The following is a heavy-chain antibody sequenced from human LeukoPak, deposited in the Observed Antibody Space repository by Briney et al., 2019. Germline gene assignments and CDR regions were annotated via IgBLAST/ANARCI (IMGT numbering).Heavy chain of an antibody. J-gene: IGHJ5*02. CDR3: ARESIRSGSLKWFDP. V-gene: IGHV3-23*01. Sequence: GGSLRLSCAASGFTFTSHVMSWVRQTPGKELEWVSAIDGSGHTTYYADSVRGRFIISRDNSKKMLYLQMNSLRAEDTATYYCARESIRSGSLKWFDPWGQGTLVTVTS. CDR1: GFTFTSHV. CDR2: IDGSGHTT. D-gene: IGHD3-3*01.